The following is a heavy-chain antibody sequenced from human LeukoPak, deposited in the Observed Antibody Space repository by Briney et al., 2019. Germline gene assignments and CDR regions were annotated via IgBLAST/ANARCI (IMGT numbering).Heavy chain of an antibody. V-gene: IGHV3-30*18. J-gene: IGHJ3*02. CDR2: ISYDGSNK. CDR3: AKALGYSGYSASDAFDI. Sequence: GGSLRLSCAASGLTFSSYGMHWVRQAPGKGLEWVAVISYDGSNKYYADSVKGRFTISRDNSKNTLYLQMNSLRAEDTAVYYCAKALGYSGYSASDAFDIWGQGTMVTVSS. D-gene: IGHD5-12*01. CDR1: GLTFSSYG.